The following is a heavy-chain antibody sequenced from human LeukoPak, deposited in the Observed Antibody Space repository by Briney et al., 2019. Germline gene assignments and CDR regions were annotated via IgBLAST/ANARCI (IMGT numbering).Heavy chain of an antibody. J-gene: IGHJ6*02. Sequence: SVKVSCKASGYTFTSYAISWVRQAPGQGLEWMGRIIPILGIANYAQKFQGRVTITADKSTSTAYMELSSLRSEDTAVYYCARGDFWSGYTYYYYGMDVWGQGTTVTVSS. D-gene: IGHD3-3*01. CDR2: IIPILGIA. CDR3: ARGDFWSGYTYYYYGMDV. CDR1: GYTFTSYA. V-gene: IGHV1-69*04.